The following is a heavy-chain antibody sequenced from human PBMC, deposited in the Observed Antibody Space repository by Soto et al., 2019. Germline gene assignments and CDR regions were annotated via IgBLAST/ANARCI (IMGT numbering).Heavy chain of an antibody. CDR2: MNPNSGNT. CDR1: GYTFPSYD. J-gene: IGHJ6*02. Sequence: ASVKVSCKASGYTFPSYDINWVRQATGQGLEWMGWMNPNSGNTGYAQKFQGRVTMTRNTSISTAYMELSSLRSEDTAVYYCARVGYDFWSGYYGMDVWGQGTTVTVSS. D-gene: IGHD3-3*01. V-gene: IGHV1-8*01. CDR3: ARVGYDFWSGYYGMDV.